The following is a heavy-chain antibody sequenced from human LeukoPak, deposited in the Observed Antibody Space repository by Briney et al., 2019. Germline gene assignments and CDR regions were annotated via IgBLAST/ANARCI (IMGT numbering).Heavy chain of an antibody. D-gene: IGHD3-10*01. CDR3: ARVVGYYYGSGSYDLYYYYYMDV. V-gene: IGHV4-4*02. CDR1: GGSISSSNW. J-gene: IGHJ6*03. CDR2: IYHSGST. Sequence: SETLSLTCAVSGGSISSSNWWSWVRQPPGKGLEWIGEIYHSGSTNYNPSLKSRVTISVDKSKNQFSLRLSSVTAADTAVYYCARVVGYYYGSGSYDLYYYYYMDVWGKGTTVTVSS.